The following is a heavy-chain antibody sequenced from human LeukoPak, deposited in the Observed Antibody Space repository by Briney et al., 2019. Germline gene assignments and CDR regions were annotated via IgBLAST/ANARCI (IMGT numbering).Heavy chain of an antibody. CDR3: ARRAYYDSSGYQIEYYFDY. V-gene: IGHV5-51*01. Sequence: HGESLKISCQGSGYRFTNYWIGWVRQMPGKGLEWMGSIYPGDSDTRYSPSLQGQVTISADKSISTAYLQWSSLKASDTAMYYCARRAYYDSSGYQIEYYFDYWGQGTLVTVSS. J-gene: IGHJ4*02. D-gene: IGHD3-22*01. CDR2: IYPGDSDT. CDR1: GYRFTNYW.